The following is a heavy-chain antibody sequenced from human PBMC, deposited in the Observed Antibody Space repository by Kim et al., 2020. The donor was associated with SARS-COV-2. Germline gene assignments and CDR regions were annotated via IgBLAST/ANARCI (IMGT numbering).Heavy chain of an antibody. CDR1: GFTFSSYG. CDR2: ISYDGSNK. V-gene: IGHV3-30*18. D-gene: IGHD6-13*01. CDR3: AKSLRAAGTSLDY. Sequence: GGSLRLSCAASGFTFSSYGMHWVRQAPGKGLEWVAVISYDGSNKYYADSVKGRFTISRDNSKNTLYLQMNSLRAEDTAVYYCAKSLRAAGTSLDYWGQGTLVTVSS. J-gene: IGHJ4*02.